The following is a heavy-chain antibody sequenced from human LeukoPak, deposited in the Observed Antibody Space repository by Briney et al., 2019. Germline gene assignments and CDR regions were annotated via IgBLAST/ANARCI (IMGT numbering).Heavy chain of an antibody. D-gene: IGHD5-12*01. V-gene: IGHV4-61*01. CDR3: ARGKRGGYDYYYYYYMDV. J-gene: IGHJ6*03. CDR2: IYYSGST. CDR1: GGSVSSGSYY. Sequence: PLETLSLTCTVSGGSVSSGSYYWSWIRQPPGKGLEWIGYIYYSGSTNYNPSLKSRVTISVDTSKNQFSLKLSSVTAADTAVYYCARGKRGGYDYYYYYYMDVWGKGTTVTVSS.